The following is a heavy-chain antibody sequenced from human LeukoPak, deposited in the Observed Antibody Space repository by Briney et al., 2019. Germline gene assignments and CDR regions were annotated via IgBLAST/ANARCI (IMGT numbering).Heavy chain of an antibody. V-gene: IGHV3-23*01. D-gene: IGHD3-10*01. CDR2: ISGSGDST. CDR3: AKGTWFGDYPVPFDS. CDR1: GFTFSSYA. J-gene: IGHJ4*02. Sequence: PGGSLRLSCAASGFTFSSYAMGWVRQAPGKGLEWVPAISGSGDSTYYADSVKGRFTISRDNSKNTLFLQMNSLRAEDAAVYYCAKGTWFGDYPVPFDSWGQGTLVAVSS.